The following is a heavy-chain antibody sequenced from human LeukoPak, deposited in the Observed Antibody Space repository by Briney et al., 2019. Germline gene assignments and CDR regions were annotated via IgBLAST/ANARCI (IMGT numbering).Heavy chain of an antibody. V-gene: IGHV3-21*05. D-gene: IGHD6-13*01. Sequence: GGSLRLSCAASGFTFSSYEMNWVRQAPGKGLEWVSYISSSSSYTNYADSVKGRFTISRDNAKNSLYLQMNSLRAEDTAVYYCARDHSSSWYAAGAFDIWGQGTMVTVSS. CDR2: ISSSSSYT. CDR1: GFTFSSYE. J-gene: IGHJ3*02. CDR3: ARDHSSSWYAAGAFDI.